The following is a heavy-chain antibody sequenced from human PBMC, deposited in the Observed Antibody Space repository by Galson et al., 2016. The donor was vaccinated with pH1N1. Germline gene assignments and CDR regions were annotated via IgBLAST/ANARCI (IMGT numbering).Heavy chain of an antibody. D-gene: IGHD4-17*01. CDR2: IDWDDYN. J-gene: IGHJ4*02. CDR3: ARLDYGDYSGYFEY. Sequence: PALVKPTQTLTLTCTFSGFSLSTSGMCVSWIRQPPGKALEWLALIDWDDYNYYSTSLKTRLTISKDTSKNQVVLTMTNMDPVDTATYYCARLDYGDYSGYFEYWGQGTLVTVSS. CDR1: GFSLSTSGMC. V-gene: IGHV2-70*01.